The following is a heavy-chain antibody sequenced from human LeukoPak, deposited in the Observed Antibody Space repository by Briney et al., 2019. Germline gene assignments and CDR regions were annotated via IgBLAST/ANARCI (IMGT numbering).Heavy chain of an antibody. CDR2: IYYTGST. CDR3: AREAYCSSTSCYDTYYFDY. J-gene: IGHJ4*02. Sequence: KTSETLSLTCTVSGGSISGSGYYWVWIRQPPGKGLEWIATIYYTGSTNYNPSLKSRVTISVDTPKNQFSLKLSSVTAADTAVYYCAREAYCSSTSCYDTYYFDYWGQGSLVTVSS. CDR1: GGSISGSGYY. V-gene: IGHV4-39*07. D-gene: IGHD2-2*01.